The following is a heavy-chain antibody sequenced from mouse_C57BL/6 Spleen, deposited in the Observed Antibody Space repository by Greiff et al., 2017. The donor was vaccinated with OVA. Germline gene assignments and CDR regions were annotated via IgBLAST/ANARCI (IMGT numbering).Heavy chain of an antibody. J-gene: IGHJ1*03. D-gene: IGHD2-4*01. CDR1: GYSITSGYY. Sequence: EVQVVESGPGLVKPSQSLSLTCSVTGYSITSGYYWNWIRQFPGNKLEWMGYISYDGSNNYNPSLKNRISITRDTSKNQFFLKLNSVTTEDTATYYCARDPIKGYFDVWGTGTTVTVSS. V-gene: IGHV3-6*01. CDR3: ARDPIKGYFDV. CDR2: ISYDGSN.